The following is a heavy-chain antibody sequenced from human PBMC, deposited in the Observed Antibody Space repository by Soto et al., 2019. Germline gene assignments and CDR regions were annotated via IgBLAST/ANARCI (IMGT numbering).Heavy chain of an antibody. CDR2: VYYRGRS. CDR3: VSQRTTVLTQAYFDY. V-gene: IGHV4-39*01. J-gene: IGHJ4*02. D-gene: IGHD4-17*01. Sequence: LETLSLTCTVSGGSVTNSSYYWGWIRHSPGKGLEWIGSVYYRGRSYSKSSVKSRVTISVDTSKNQFSLNFNSVTASDTALYYCVSQRTTVLTQAYFDYWGPGALVT. CDR1: GGSVTNSSYY.